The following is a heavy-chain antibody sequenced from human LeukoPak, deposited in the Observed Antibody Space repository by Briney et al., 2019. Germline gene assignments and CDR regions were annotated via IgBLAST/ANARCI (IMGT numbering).Heavy chain of an antibody. V-gene: IGHV4-59*01. Sequence: RSSETLSLTCTVSGGSISSYYWSWIRQPPGKGLEWIGYIYYSGSTNYNPSLKSRVTISVDTSKNQFSLKLSSVTAAVTAVYYCARGGLRYDFDYWGQGTLVTVSS. D-gene: IGHD4-17*01. CDR3: ARGGLRYDFDY. CDR1: GGSISSYY. J-gene: IGHJ4*02. CDR2: IYYSGST.